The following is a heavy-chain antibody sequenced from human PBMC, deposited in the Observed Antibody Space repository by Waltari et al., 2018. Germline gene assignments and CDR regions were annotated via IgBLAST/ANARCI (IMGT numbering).Heavy chain of an antibody. J-gene: IGHJ4*02. CDR2: IYPGDSDA. CDR3: ARHYYYDNSGFPDS. D-gene: IGHD3-22*01. CDR1: GYTFKNWW. Sequence: VQLVQSGAEVRKAGESLKISCHVSGYTFKNWWIGWVRQMPGKGLEWMGIIYPGDSDARYSPSFEGQVTMSVDESTNTAYLQWSSLKASDSAMYYCARHYYYDNSGFPDSWGQGTLVTVAS. V-gene: IGHV5-51*01.